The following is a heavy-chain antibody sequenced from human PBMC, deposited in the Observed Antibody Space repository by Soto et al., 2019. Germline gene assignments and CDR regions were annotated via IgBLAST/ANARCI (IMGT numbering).Heavy chain of an antibody. CDR1: GGSISSSSYY. J-gene: IGHJ6*02. Sequence: QLQLQESGPGMVKPSETLSLTCTVSGGSISSSSYYWGWIRQPPGKGLEWIGSIYYSGSTYYNPALKSRVTISVDTSTNPFSLRLSSVTAADTAVYYCATGRFYYYYGMDVWGQGTTVTVSS. V-gene: IGHV4-39*01. D-gene: IGHD3-16*01. CDR2: IYYSGST. CDR3: ATGRFYYYYGMDV.